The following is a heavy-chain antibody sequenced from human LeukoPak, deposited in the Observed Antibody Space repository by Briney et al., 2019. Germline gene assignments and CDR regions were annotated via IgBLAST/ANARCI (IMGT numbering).Heavy chain of an antibody. J-gene: IGHJ5*02. V-gene: IGHV3-23*01. CDR1: GFTFSSYA. D-gene: IGHD6-13*01. CDR2: ISGSGGST. Sequence: PGGSLRLSCAASGFTFSSYAMSWVRQAPGKGLEWVPAISGSGGSTYYADSVKGRFTISRDNSKNTLYLQMNSLRAEDTAVYYCAKSGYSSSWYWFDPWGQGTLVTVSS. CDR3: AKSGYSSSWYWFDP.